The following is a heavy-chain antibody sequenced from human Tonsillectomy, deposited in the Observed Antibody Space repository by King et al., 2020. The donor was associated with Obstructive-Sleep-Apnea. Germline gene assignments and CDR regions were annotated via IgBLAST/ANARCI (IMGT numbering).Heavy chain of an antibody. Sequence: VQLVESGGGLVKPGGSLRLSCTASGFTFSNAWMSWVRQAPGKGLEWVGRIKSKSNGGTTDCAAPVKGRFTISRDDSKNTLYLQMNSLKTEDTAVYYCTADSAVAGSPFYLDYWGQGTLVTVSS. CDR1: GFTFSNAW. J-gene: IGHJ4*02. CDR2: IKSKSNGGTT. CDR3: TADSAVAGSPFYLDY. V-gene: IGHV3-15*01. D-gene: IGHD6-19*01.